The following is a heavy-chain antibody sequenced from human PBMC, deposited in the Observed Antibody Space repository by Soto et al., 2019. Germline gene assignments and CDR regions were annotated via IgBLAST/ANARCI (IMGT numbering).Heavy chain of an antibody. CDR1: GFTFSSYG. Sequence: QVQLVESGGGVVQPGRSLRLSCAASGFTFSSYGMHWVRQAPGKGLEWVAVIWYDGSNKYYADSVKGRFTISRDNSKNTLYMQMNSLRAEDTAVYYCERELAPSSGWWAGGYWGQGTLVTVSS. CDR3: ERELAPSSGWWAGGY. CDR2: IWYDGSNK. J-gene: IGHJ4*02. D-gene: IGHD6-19*01. V-gene: IGHV3-33*01.